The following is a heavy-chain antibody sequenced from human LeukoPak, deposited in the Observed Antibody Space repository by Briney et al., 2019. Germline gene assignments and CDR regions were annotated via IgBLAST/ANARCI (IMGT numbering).Heavy chain of an antibody. V-gene: IGHV5-51*01. CDR2: IYPGDSDT. CDR3: ARHAPGGEEQWLVLGY. J-gene: IGHJ4*02. CDR1: GSGFTSYW. Sequence: GAALKISSKGSGSGFTSYWIGWGGQMPGKGLEWMGIIYPGDSDTRYSPSFQGQVTISADKSISTAYLQWSSLKASDTAMYYCARHAPGGEEQWLVLGYWGQGTLVTVSS. D-gene: IGHD6-19*01.